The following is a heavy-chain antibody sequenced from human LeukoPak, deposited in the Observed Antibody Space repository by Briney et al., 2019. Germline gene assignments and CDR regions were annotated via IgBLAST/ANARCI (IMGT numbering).Heavy chain of an antibody. J-gene: IGHJ3*02. CDR3: ARERWEVNGDAFDI. D-gene: IGHD1-26*01. Sequence: SETLSLTCTVSGGSISSYYWSWIRQPAGKGLEWIGRVYTSGSTNYNPSLKSRVTMSVDTSKNQFSLKLSSVTAADTAVYYCARERWEVNGDAFDIWGQGTMVTVSS. CDR1: GGSISSYY. CDR2: VYTSGST. V-gene: IGHV4-4*07.